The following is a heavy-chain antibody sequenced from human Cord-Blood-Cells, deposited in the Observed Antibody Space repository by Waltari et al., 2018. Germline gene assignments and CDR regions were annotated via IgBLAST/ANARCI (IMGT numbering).Heavy chain of an antibody. CDR1: GGPFSSYP. V-gene: IGHV1-69*01. J-gene: IGHJ4*02. Sequence: VQLVPAGAEVWKPGSTVRISRKAPGGPFSSYPHSWVGPAHGTGLAWMGGSIPIFGTAKYAQRFQGRVTITADEATSTAYMELSSLRSEDTAVYYCARHWPSGLVRATGYFDYWGQGTLVTVSS. CDR2: SIPIFGTA. CDR3: ARHWPSGLVRATGYFDY. D-gene: IGHD1-26*01.